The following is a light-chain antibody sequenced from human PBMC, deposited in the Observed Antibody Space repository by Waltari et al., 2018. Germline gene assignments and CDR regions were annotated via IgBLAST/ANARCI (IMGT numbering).Light chain of an antibody. J-gene: IGLJ1*01. V-gene: IGLV2-8*01. CDR1: GRDVGDFNL. Sequence: QSALTQPPSASGSPGQSVTISCTGTGRDVGDFNLVPWYQQRPGKAPKLLMFELNKRPSGVSSRFSGSKSANAASLTISGLQAEDEGDYYCGSYTVTNNLYVFGTGTKVTVL. CDR3: GSYTVTNNLYV. CDR2: ELN.